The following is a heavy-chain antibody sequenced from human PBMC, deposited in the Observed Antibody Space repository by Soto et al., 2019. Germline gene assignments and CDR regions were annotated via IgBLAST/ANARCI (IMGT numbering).Heavy chain of an antibody. Sequence: PGGSLRLSCEASGFAFSDYAMTWVRQAPGKGLEWVSALTRGGETTHYADSVKGRFIISRDNSRNTLYLQMNRLRAEDTAVYYCAKDSPRSGNYQNLYYWCQGTLVTACS. CDR3: AKDSPRSGNYQNLYY. V-gene: IGHV3-23*01. D-gene: IGHD1-26*01. CDR2: LTRGGETT. CDR1: GFAFSDYA. J-gene: IGHJ4*02.